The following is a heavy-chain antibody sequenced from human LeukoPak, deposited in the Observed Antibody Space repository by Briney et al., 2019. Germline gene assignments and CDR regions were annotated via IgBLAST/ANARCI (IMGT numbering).Heavy chain of an antibody. CDR1: GGSISSYY. D-gene: IGHD1-26*01. CDR3: ARVGRVGATTWFDP. CDR2: IYYSGST. J-gene: IGHJ5*01. V-gene: IGHV4-59*01. Sequence: SETLSLTCTVSGGSISSYYCSWIRQPPGKGLEWIGYIYYSGSTNYNPSLKSRVTISVDTSKNQSSLKLSSVTAAAPAVYYCARVGRVGATTWFDPWGQGTLVTVSS.